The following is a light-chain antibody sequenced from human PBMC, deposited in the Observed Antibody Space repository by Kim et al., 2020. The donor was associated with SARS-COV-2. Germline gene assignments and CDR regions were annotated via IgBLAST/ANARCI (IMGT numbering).Light chain of an antibody. CDR1: QGISNY. CDR3: QQYNSAPPEVT. V-gene: IGKV1-27*01. Sequence: VGDSVTIPGRARQGISNYFAWYQPKPGKVPQLLIYAASTLQSGVPSRFSVSGSGTDFTLTISSLQPEDGATYFCQQYNSAPPEVTFGPGTKVDIK. CDR2: AAS. J-gene: IGKJ3*01.